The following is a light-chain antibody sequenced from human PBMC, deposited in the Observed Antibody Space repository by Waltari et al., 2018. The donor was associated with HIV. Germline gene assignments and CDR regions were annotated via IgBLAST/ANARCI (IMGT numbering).Light chain of an antibody. CDR1: TSDVGGKNY. Sequence: QSALTQPASVSGSPGQSITISCTGTTSDVGGKNYVSWYQKHPGKAPKLLIYDVSNRPSWVSTRFSGSKPGNTASLTISGLQAEDEADYYCSSYTRSSTLFGGGTKLTVL. CDR3: SSYTRSSTL. V-gene: IGLV2-14*01. CDR2: DVS. J-gene: IGLJ2*01.